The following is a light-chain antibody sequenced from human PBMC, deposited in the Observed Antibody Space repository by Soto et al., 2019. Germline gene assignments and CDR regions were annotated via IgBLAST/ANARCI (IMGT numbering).Light chain of an antibody. CDR2: GAS. CDR3: QQYGSSPRT. Sequence: EIVLTQSPGTLSLSPGERATLSCRASQSVSSSYLAWYQQKPGQAPRLLIYGASSRATRIPDRFSGSGSGTDFTLTISRLEPEDFAVYSCQQYGSSPRTFGQGTMVEI. V-gene: IGKV3-20*01. J-gene: IGKJ1*01. CDR1: QSVSSSY.